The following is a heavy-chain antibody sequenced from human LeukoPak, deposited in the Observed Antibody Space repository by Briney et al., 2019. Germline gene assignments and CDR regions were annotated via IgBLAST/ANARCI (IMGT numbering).Heavy chain of an antibody. CDR2: ISSTSGSV. V-gene: IGHV3-23*01. J-gene: IGHJ6*04. Sequence: GGSLRLSCAASGFTFSSYGMTWVRQAPGKGLEWVSDISSTSGSVYYADSVKGRFTISRDNAKNSLYLQMNSLRAEDTAVYYCAELGITMIGGVWGKGTTVTISS. CDR3: AELGITMIGGV. D-gene: IGHD3-10*02. CDR1: GFTFSSYG.